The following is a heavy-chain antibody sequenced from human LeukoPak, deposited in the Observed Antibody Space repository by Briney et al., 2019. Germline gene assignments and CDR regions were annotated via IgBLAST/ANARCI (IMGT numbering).Heavy chain of an antibody. D-gene: IGHD1-26*01. J-gene: IGHJ3*02. Sequence: PGGSLRLSCAASGFTVSSNYMTWVRQAPGKGLEWVSVIYSGGSTYYADSVKGRFTISRDNSKNTLYLQMNSPRAEDTAVYYCAWYPVGAGLPDALDIWVQGTMVTVSS. CDR1: GFTVSSNY. CDR2: IYSGGST. V-gene: IGHV3-66*01. CDR3: AWYPVGAGLPDALDI.